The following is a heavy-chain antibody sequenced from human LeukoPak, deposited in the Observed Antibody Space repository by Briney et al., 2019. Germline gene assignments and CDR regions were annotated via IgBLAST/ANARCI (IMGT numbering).Heavy chain of an antibody. CDR1: GGSFSGYY. CDR2: INHSGST. CDR3: ARSPLTIPFDY. Sequence: SETLSLTCAVYGGSFSGYYWSWIRQPPGKGLEWIGEINHSGSTNYNPSLKSRVTISVDTSKNQLSLNLSSVTAADTAVYYCARSPLTIPFDYWGQGTLVTVSS. D-gene: IGHD3-3*01. J-gene: IGHJ4*02. V-gene: IGHV4-34*01.